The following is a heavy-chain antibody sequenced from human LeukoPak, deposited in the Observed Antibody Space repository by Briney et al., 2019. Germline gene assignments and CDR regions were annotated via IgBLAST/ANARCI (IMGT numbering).Heavy chain of an antibody. Sequence: GGSLRLSCAASGFTFSSYWMHWVRQAPGKGLVWVSRINSDGSSTSYADSVKGRFTISRDNAKNTLYLQMNSRRAEDTAVYYCARESAYFYDSGGYYFDYWGQGTLVTVSS. J-gene: IGHJ4*02. CDR2: INSDGSST. D-gene: IGHD3-22*01. V-gene: IGHV3-74*01. CDR3: ARESAYFYDSGGYYFDY. CDR1: GFTFSSYW.